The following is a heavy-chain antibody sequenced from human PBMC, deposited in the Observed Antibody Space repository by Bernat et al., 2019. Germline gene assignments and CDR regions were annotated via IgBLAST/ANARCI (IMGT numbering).Heavy chain of an antibody. CDR2: IYYNGRA. D-gene: IGHD6-13*01. J-gene: IGHJ5*02. CDR1: GDSINSFY. Sequence: QVQLQESGPRLVKPSETLSLTCNVTGDSINSFYWTWIRQPPGKGLEWIGFIYYNGRANYSPSLKGPVTISIATSRKQFSLVLTSLTAADTAVYYCARVSYSGSLYWFDPWGQGALVTVSS. CDR3: ARVSYSGSLYWFDP. V-gene: IGHV4-59*12.